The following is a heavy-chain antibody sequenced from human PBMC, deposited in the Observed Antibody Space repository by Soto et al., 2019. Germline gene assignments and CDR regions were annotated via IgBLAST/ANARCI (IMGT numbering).Heavy chain of an antibody. CDR3: ARSQNTVVLDY. D-gene: IGHD4-17*01. CDR2: ISYDGSNK. J-gene: IGHJ4*02. Sequence: QVQLVESGGGVVQPGRSLRLSCAASGLTFSSYAMHWVRQAPGKGLEWVAVISYDGSNKYYADSVKGRFTISRDNSKNTLYLQMNSLRAEDTAVYYCARSQNTVVLDYWGQGTLVTVSS. V-gene: IGHV3-30-3*01. CDR1: GLTFSSYA.